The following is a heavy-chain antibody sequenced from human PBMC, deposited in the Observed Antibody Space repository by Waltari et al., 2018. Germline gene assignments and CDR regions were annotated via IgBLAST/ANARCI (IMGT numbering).Heavy chain of an antibody. CDR1: GGSISSSSYY. CDR2: IYYSGST. J-gene: IGHJ3*02. Sequence: QLQLQESGPGLVKPSETLSLTCTVSGGSISSSSYYWGWIRQPPGKGLGWFGVIYYSGSTYHNPSLKSRVTISVDTSKNQFSLKLSSVTAADTAVYYCASVTGASDAFDIWGQGTMVTVSS. V-gene: IGHV4-39*07. CDR3: ASVTGASDAFDI. D-gene: IGHD3-9*01.